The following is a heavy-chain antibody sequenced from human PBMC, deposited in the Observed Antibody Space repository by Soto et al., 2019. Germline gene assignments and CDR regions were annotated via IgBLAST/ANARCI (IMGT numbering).Heavy chain of an antibody. CDR3: ARNSVYYYYYGMDV. J-gene: IGHJ6*02. CDR1: GGSFSGYY. D-gene: IGHD3-10*01. CDR2: INHSGST. V-gene: IGHV4-34*01. Sequence: LSLTCAVYGGSFSGYYWSWIRQPPGKGLEWIGEINHSGSTNYNPSLKSRVTISVDTSKNQFSLKLSSVTAADTAVYYCARNSVYYYYYGMDVWGQGTTVTVS.